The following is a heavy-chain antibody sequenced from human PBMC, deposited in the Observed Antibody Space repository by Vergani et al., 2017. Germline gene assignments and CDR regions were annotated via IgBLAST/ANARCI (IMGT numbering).Heavy chain of an antibody. V-gene: IGHV4-34*01. CDR1: GGSFSGYY. CDR3: ARGYYDESSGYYYLDA. J-gene: IGHJ4*02. Sequence: QVQLQQWGAGLLKPSETLSLTCAVYGGSFSGYYWSWIRQPPGKGLEWIGEINHSGSTNYNPSLKSRVTISVDTSKNQFSLKLSSVTAADTAVYYCARGYYDESSGYYYLDAWGQGTLVTVSS. D-gene: IGHD3-22*01. CDR2: INHSGST.